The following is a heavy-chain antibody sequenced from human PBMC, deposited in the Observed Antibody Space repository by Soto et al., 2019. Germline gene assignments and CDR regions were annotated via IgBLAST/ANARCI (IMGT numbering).Heavy chain of an antibody. CDR2: ITSGSDYI. V-gene: IGHV3-21*01. CDR3: ARVDGYTFPNDY. Sequence: PGGSLRLSCVASGFTFSAYSMSWVRQAPGKGLEWVSSITSGSDYIYYADSLKGRFTISRDNAKNSLYLQMHSLRAEDTAFYYCARVDGYTFPNDYWGQGTLVTVSS. D-gene: IGHD5-12*01. J-gene: IGHJ4*02. CDR1: GFTFSAYS.